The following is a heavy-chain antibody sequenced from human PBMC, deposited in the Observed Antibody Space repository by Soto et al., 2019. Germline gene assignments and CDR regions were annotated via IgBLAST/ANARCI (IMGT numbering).Heavy chain of an antibody. CDR1: GFTFSSYS. CDR2: ISSSSSYI. V-gene: IGHV3-21*01. CDR3: ARDRPPS. Sequence: EVQLVESGGGLVKPGGSLRLSCAASGFTFSSYSMNWVRQAPGKGLEWVSSISSSSSYIYYADSVKGRFTISRDNAKNSRYLQMKRLRAEETAVYYCARDRPPSWGQGTLVTVSS. J-gene: IGHJ4*02.